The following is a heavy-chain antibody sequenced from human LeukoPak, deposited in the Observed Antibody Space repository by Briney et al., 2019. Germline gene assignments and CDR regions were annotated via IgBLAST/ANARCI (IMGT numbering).Heavy chain of an antibody. CDR3: ARAGGVKTAALDLDY. Sequence: KASETLSLTCTVSGGPISDYSWSWIRQPPGKGLEWIGNIYYSGSANHNPSLKSRVTISRDTSKNQFSLKLTSVTTADTAVYYCARAGGVKTAALDLDYWGQGTLVTVSS. CDR2: IYYSGSA. CDR1: GGPISDYS. J-gene: IGHJ4*02. V-gene: IGHV4-59*01. D-gene: IGHD6-25*01.